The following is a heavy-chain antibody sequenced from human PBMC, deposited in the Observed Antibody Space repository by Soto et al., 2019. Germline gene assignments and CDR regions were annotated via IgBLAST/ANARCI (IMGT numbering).Heavy chain of an antibody. D-gene: IGHD3-22*01. CDR3: AKVGGYYDSSGSLRGYFDY. CDR1: GFTFGSYG. J-gene: IGHJ4*02. CDR2: ISYDGSNK. V-gene: IGHV3-30*18. Sequence: PGGSLRLSCAASGFTFGSYGMHWVRQAPGKGLEWVAVISYDGSNKYYADSVKGRFTISRDNSKNTLYLQMNSLRAEDTAVYYCAKVGGYYDSSGSLRGYFDYWGQGTLVTVSS.